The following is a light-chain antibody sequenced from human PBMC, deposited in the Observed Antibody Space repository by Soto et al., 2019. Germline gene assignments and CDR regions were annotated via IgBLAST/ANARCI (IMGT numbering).Light chain of an antibody. V-gene: IGKV1-5*03. J-gene: IGKJ2*01. CDR3: QQYNSSPYT. Sequence: DIQMTQSPSTLSASVGDRVTITCRASQSISSWLAWYQQKPGKAPKLLIFKASSLESGVPSRFSGSGSVTEFTLTISSLQPDDFATYYCQQYNSSPYTFGQGTKLEI. CDR2: KAS. CDR1: QSISSW.